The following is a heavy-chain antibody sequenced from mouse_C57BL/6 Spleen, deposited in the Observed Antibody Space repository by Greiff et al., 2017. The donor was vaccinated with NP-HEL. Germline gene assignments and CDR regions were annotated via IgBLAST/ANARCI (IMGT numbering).Heavy chain of an antibody. CDR3: TSDYAYAMDY. Sequence: VQLQQSGTVLARPGASVKMSCKTSGYTFTSYWMHWVKQRPGPGLEWIGAIYPGNRDTSYNQQFKGKAKLPAVTSASTAYMERSSLTNEESAVYYCTSDYAYAMDYWGQGTSVTVSS. CDR1: GYTFTSYW. D-gene: IGHD2-4*01. CDR2: IYPGNRDT. J-gene: IGHJ4*01. V-gene: IGHV1-5*01.